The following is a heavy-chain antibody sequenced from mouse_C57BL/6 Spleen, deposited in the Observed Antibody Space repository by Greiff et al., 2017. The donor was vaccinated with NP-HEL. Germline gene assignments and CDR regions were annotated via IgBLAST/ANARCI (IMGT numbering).Heavy chain of an antibody. CDR1: GYAFTNYL. J-gene: IGHJ4*01. CDR2: INPGSGGT. CDR3: ARVRDYAMDY. Sequence: VQLQQSGAELVRPGTSVKVSCKASGYAFTNYLIEWVKQRPGQGLEWIGVINPGSGGTNYNEKFKGKATLTADKSSSTAYMQLSSLTSEDSAVYFCARVRDYAMDYWGQGTSVTVSS. V-gene: IGHV1-54*01.